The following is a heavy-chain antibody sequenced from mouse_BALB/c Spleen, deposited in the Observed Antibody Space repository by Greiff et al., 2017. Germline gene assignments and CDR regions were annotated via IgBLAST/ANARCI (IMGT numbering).Heavy chain of an antibody. CDR1: GFSLTSYG. V-gene: IGHV2-9*02. D-gene: IGHD2-4*01. CDR2: IWAGGST. Sequence: QVQLQQSGPGLVAPSQSLSITCTVSGFSLTSYGVHWVRQPPGKGLEWLGVIWAGGSTNYNSALMSRLSISKDNSKSQVFLKMNSLQTDDTAMYYCARGGDYEYDPFAYWGQGTLVTVSA. CDR3: ARGGDYEYDPFAY. J-gene: IGHJ3*01.